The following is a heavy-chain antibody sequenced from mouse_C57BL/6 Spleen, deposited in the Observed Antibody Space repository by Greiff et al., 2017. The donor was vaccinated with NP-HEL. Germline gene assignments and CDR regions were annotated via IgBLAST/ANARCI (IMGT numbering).Heavy chain of an antibody. CDR1: GYTFTDHT. J-gene: IGHJ1*03. Sequence: VQLQQSDAELVKPGASVKISCKVSGYTFTDHTIHWMKQRPEQGLEWIGYIYPRDGSTKYNEKFKGKATLTADKSSSTDYMQLNSLTSEDSAVYFCARSGGYYGYLGCYWYFDVWGTGTTVTVSS. CDR3: ARSGGYYGYLGCYWYFDV. V-gene: IGHV1-78*01. CDR2: IYPRDGST. D-gene: IGHD2-2*01.